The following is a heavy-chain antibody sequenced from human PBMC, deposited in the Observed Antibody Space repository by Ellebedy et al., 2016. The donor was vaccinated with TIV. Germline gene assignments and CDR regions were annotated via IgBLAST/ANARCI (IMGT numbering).Heavy chain of an antibody. CDR2: IYYSGST. D-gene: IGHD6-19*01. CDR1: GGSISSSSYY. V-gene: IGHV4-39*01. Sequence: SETLSLTXTVSGGSISSSSYYWGWIRQPPGKGLEWIGSIYYSGSTYYNPSLKSRVTISVDTSKNQFSLKLSSVTAADTAVYYCARLSVAGTNYWGQGTLVTVSS. J-gene: IGHJ4*02. CDR3: ARLSVAGTNY.